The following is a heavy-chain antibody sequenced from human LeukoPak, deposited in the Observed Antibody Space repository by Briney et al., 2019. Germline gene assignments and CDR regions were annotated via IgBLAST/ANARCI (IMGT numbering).Heavy chain of an antibody. J-gene: IGHJ3*02. Sequence: SVKVSCKASGGTFSSYAISWVRQAPGQGLEWMGGIIPIFGTANYAQKFQDRVTITADKSTSTAYMELSSLRSEDTAVYYCARAGDIVVVPAARGLDAFDIWGQGTMVTVSS. D-gene: IGHD2-2*01. V-gene: IGHV1-69*06. CDR1: GGTFSSYA. CDR3: ARAGDIVVVPAARGLDAFDI. CDR2: IIPIFGTA.